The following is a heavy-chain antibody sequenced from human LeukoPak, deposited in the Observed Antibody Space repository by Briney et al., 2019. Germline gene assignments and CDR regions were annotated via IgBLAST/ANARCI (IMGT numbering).Heavy chain of an antibody. J-gene: IGHJ4*02. Sequence: GGSLRLSCAASGFTFSTYWLHWVRQGSGKGLVWVSCINTFGSDIRYAESVKGRFTISRDNAKNSLYLQLNSLRAEDSAVYYCARDAPRGYYDSSGYAPGGYWGQGTLVTVSS. CDR2: INTFGSDI. D-gene: IGHD3-22*01. CDR1: GFTFSTYW. V-gene: IGHV3-74*01. CDR3: ARDAPRGYYDSSGYAPGGY.